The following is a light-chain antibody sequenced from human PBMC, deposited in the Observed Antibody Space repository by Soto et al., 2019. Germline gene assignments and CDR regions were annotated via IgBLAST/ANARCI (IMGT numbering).Light chain of an antibody. V-gene: IGLV4-69*01. J-gene: IGLJ2*01. CDR2: LNSDGSH. Sequence: QSVLTQSPSASASLGASVKLTCTLSSGHSSYAIAWHQQQPEKGPRYLMKLNSDGSHSKGDGIPDRFSASTSGAERYLTISSLQSEDEADYYCQTWGTGTVLFGGVTKLTVL. CDR3: QTWGTGTVL. CDR1: SGHSSYA.